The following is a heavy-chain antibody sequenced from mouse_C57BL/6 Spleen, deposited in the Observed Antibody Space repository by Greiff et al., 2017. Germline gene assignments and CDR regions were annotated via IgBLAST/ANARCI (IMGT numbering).Heavy chain of an antibody. CDR2: ILPGSGST. J-gene: IGHJ2*01. V-gene: IGHV1-9*01. Sequence: QVQLQPSGAELMKPGASVKLSCKATGYTFTGYWIEWVKQRPGHGLEWIGEILPGSGSTNYNDKFKGKATFTADTSSNTAYMQLSSLTTEDSAIYYCARRAPNWDYFDYGGQGTTLTVSS. D-gene: IGHD4-1*02. CDR3: ARRAPNWDYFDY. CDR1: GYTFTGYW.